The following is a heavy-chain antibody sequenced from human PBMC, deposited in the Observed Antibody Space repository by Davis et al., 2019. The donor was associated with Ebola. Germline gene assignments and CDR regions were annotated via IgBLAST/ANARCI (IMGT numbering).Heavy chain of an antibody. D-gene: IGHD5-18*01. CDR2: ISRGGNTK. CDR1: GFTFSDYK. CDR3: ARQWIQLWGDAFDI. V-gene: IGHV3-48*03. J-gene: IGHJ3*02. Sequence: GESLKISCAASGFTFSDYKMNWVRQAPGKGLEWISYISRGGNTKYYADSVKGRFTISRDNAKNSLYLQMNSLRAEDTAVYYCARQWIQLWGDAFDIWGQGTMVTVSS.